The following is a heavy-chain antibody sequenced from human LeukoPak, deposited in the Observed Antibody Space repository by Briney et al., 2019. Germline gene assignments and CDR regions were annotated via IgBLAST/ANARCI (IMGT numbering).Heavy chain of an antibody. Sequence: GGSLRLSCAASGFTFSSHSMNWVRQAPGKGLEWVSSISSSSSYIYYADSVKGRFTISRDNDKNSLYLQKNGLRAEDTAVYYCARADYDSSGCYYWGQGTLVTVSS. CDR1: GFTFSSHS. V-gene: IGHV3-21*01. J-gene: IGHJ4*02. CDR3: ARADYDSSGCYY. D-gene: IGHD3-22*01. CDR2: ISSSSSYI.